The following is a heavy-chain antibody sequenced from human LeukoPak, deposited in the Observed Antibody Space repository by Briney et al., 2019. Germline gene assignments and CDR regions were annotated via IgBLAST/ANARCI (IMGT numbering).Heavy chain of an antibody. V-gene: IGHV3-23*01. J-gene: IGHJ4*02. Sequence: PGGSLRLSCAASGFTFSIYAMSWVRQGTGKGLEWVSSTSSGGELTFYADSVKGRFTISRDYSKNTLYLQMNSLRAEDTAVYYCAKDRPNYYHDNGHYYRRGGDCWGQGTLVTVSS. CDR3: AKDRPNYYHDNGHYYRRGGDC. CDR1: GFTFSIYA. D-gene: IGHD3-22*01. CDR2: TSSGGELT.